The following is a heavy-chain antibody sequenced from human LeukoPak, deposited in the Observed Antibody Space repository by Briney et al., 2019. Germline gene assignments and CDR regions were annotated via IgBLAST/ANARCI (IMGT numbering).Heavy chain of an antibody. Sequence: GSLRLSCAAFGFTFSSYWMHWVRQAPGKGLEWVAHIKQDGSQEQYVGSVKGRFTISRDNAKNSLYLQMSGLRVEDTAVYYCARGQTTFEVWGQGTLVTVSS. D-gene: IGHD2/OR15-2a*01. V-gene: IGHV3-7*01. CDR1: GFTFSSYW. CDR2: IKQDGSQE. CDR3: ARGQTTFEV. J-gene: IGHJ4*02.